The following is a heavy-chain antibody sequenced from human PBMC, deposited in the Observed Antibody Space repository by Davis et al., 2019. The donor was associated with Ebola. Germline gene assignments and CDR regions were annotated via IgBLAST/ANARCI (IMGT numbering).Heavy chain of an antibody. D-gene: IGHD7-27*01. CDR1: GFTFSSYY. CDR2: IRYDGNNK. CDR3: AKDGSNWDFDY. J-gene: IGHJ4*02. V-gene: IGHV3-30*02. Sequence: GESLKISCAASGFTFSSYYMHWVRQAPGKGLEWVAIIRYDGNNKNYADSLKGRFTISRDNSKNTLYLQMNSLRAEDTAVYYCAKDGSNWDFDYWGQGTLVAVSS.